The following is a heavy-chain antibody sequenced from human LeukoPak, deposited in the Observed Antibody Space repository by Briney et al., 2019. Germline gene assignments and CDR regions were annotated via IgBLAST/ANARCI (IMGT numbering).Heavy chain of an antibody. D-gene: IGHD4-23*01. J-gene: IGHJ5*02. CDR1: GGSFSGYY. V-gene: IGHV4-34*01. CDR3: ARGLLRWSSPYGP. CDR2: INHSGST. Sequence: PSETLSLTCAVYGGSFSGYYWSWIRQPPGEGLEWIGEINHSGSTNYNPSLKSRVTISVDTSKNQFSLKLSSVTAADTAVYYCARGLLRWSSPYGPWGQGTLVTVSS.